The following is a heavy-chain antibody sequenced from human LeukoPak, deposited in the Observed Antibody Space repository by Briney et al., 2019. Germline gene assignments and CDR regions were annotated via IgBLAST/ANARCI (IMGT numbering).Heavy chain of an antibody. V-gene: IGHV1-18*01. J-gene: IGHJ4*02. CDR2: ISAYNGNT. D-gene: IGHD3-22*01. CDR1: GYTFTSYG. CDR3: VRAGVVVALLSHWDY. Sequence: ASVKVSCKASGYTFTSYGISWVRQAPGQGLEWMGWISAYNGNTNYAQKLQGRVTMTTDTSTSTAYMELRSLRSDDTAGYYCVRAGVVVALLSHWDYWGQGTLVTVSS.